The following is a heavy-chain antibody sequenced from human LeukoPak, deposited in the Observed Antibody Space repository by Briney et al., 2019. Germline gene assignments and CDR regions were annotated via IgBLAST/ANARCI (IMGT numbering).Heavy chain of an antibody. V-gene: IGHV3-33*01. CDR2: IWYDGSNK. D-gene: IGHD5-24*01. J-gene: IGHJ4*02. Sequence: GGSLRLSCAASGFTFSSYGTHWVRQAPGKGLEWVAVIWYDGSNKYYADSVKGRFTISRDNSKNTLYLQMNSLRAEDTAVYYCARDGDGYNYGPDSPAPIDYWGQGTLVTVSS. CDR1: GFTFSSYG. CDR3: ARDGDGYNYGPDSPAPIDY.